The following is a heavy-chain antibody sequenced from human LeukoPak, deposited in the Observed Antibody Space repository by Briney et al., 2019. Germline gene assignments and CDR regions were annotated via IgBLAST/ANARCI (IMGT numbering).Heavy chain of an antibody. J-gene: IGHJ4*02. V-gene: IGHV1-8*01. CDR3: ARARTSGSARDY. CDR2: MNPNSGNT. D-gene: IGHD1-26*01. Sequence: ASVKVSCKASGYTFTSYDINWVRQATGQGLEWMGWMNPNSGNTGYAQKFQGRVTMTRNTSISTAYMELSSLRSEDTAVYYCARARTSGSARDYWGQGTLVTVSS. CDR1: GYTFTSYD.